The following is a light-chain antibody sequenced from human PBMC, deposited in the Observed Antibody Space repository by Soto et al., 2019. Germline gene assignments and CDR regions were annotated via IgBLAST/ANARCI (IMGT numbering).Light chain of an antibody. Sequence: EIVMTQSPATLSVSPGERASLYRRASQSVSSNLAWYQQKPGQAPRLLIYGASTRATGIPARFSGGGSGTEFTLTISSLQSEDFAVYYCQQYNNWPRRFGQGTKVDIK. J-gene: IGKJ1*01. CDR1: QSVSSN. CDR3: QQYNNWPRR. V-gene: IGKV3-15*01. CDR2: GAS.